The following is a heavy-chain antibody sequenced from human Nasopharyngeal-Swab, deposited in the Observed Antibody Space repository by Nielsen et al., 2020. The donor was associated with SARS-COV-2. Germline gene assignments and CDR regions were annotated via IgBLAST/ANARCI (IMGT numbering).Heavy chain of an antibody. V-gene: IGHV3-30*18. Sequence: GESLKIPCAASGFTFRSSGMDWVRQAPGKGLEWVAVISYDGSNEYYGDSVKGRFTISRDNSKNTLYLQMNSLRVDDTAVYYCAKDVHGDYGGIDYWGQGILVTVSS. CDR1: GFTFRSSG. D-gene: IGHD4-17*01. CDR3: AKDVHGDYGGIDY. CDR2: ISYDGSNE. J-gene: IGHJ4*02.